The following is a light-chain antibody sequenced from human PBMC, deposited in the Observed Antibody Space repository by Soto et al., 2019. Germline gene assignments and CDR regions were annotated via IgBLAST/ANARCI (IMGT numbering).Light chain of an antibody. CDR1: SSHIGNNA. CDR2: YDE. J-gene: IGLJ3*02. V-gene: IGLV1-36*01. Sequence: QSVLNQPPSVSGAPRQRVTISCSGGSSHIGNNAVNWYQHLPGKAPKVLIYYDELLPSGVSDRFSGSKSGTSASQAISGRQSEDEADYYCAAGDDSLNGWVFGGGTKLTVL. CDR3: AAGDDSLNGWV.